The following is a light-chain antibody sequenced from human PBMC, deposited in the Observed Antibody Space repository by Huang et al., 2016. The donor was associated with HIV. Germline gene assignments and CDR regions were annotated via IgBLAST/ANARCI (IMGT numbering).Light chain of an antibody. CDR3: QQFNT. CDR1: QGISSA. J-gene: IGKJ4*01. Sequence: AIQLTQSPSSLSASVGDRVTISCRTSQGISSALSWYQQKPGKAPKLLIYDASSLESGVPSRFSGSGSGTDFTLTISSLQPEDFATYYCQQFNTFGGGTKVEIK. CDR2: DAS. V-gene: IGKV1-13*02.